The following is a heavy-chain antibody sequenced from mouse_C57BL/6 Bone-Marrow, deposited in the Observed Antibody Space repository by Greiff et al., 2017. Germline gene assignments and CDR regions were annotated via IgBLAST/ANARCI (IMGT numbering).Heavy chain of an antibody. Sequence: EVKLVESGGGLVKPGGSLKLSCAASGFTFSSYAMSWVRQTPEKRLEWVATISDGGSYTYYPDNVKGRFTISRDNAKNTLYLQMSHLRSEDTAMYYCARGKNYGNWNWGQGTLVTVSA. CDR1: GFTFSSYA. D-gene: IGHD2-1*01. CDR2: ISDGGSYT. J-gene: IGHJ3*01. V-gene: IGHV5-4*03. CDR3: ARGKNYGNWN.